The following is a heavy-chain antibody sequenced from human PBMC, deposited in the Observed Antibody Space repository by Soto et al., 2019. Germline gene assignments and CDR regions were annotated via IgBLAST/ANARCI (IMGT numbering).Heavy chain of an antibody. CDR3: AKDRVGHSSGLVGFFHD. CDR1: GFTFSSYG. CDR2: ISYDGSNK. Sequence: XGALRLSCAASGFTFSSYGMDWVRQAPGKGLEWVAVISYDGSNKYYADSVKGRFTISRDNSKNTLYLQMNSLRAEDTAVYYCAKDRVGHSSGLVGFFHDWGQGTLVTVSS. V-gene: IGHV3-30*18. J-gene: IGHJ4*02. D-gene: IGHD6-19*01.